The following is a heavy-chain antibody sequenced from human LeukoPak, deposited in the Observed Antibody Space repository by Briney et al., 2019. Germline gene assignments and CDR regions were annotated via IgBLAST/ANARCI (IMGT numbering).Heavy chain of an antibody. CDR1: GYTFTSYA. CDR2: INTITGNP. Sequence: ASVKVSCKASGYTFTSYAMNWVRQAPGQGLEWMGWINTITGNPTYAQVFTGRFVFSLDTSVSTAYLQINSPKAEDTAVYYCASAPNWAFDYWGQGTLVTVSS. V-gene: IGHV7-4-1*02. J-gene: IGHJ4*02. CDR3: ASAPNWAFDY. D-gene: IGHD7-27*01.